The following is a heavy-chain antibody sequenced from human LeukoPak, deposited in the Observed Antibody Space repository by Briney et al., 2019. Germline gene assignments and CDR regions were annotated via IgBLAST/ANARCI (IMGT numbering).Heavy chain of an antibody. CDR3: ARDPQYQLLYWGYFGY. CDR1: GYTFTSYY. V-gene: IGHV1-46*01. Sequence: ASVKVSCKASGYTFTSYYMHWVRQAPGQGLEWMGIINPSGGSTSYAQKFQGRVTMTRDMSTSTVYMELSSLRSEDTAVYYCARDPQYQLLYWGYFGYWGQGTLVTVSS. J-gene: IGHJ4*02. CDR2: INPSGGST. D-gene: IGHD2-2*02.